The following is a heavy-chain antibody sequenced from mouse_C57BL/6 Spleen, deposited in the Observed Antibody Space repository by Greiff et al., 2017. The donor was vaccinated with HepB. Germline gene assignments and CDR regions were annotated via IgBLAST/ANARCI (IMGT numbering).Heavy chain of an antibody. CDR2: INPGSGGT. CDR3: ARDDYDY. V-gene: IGHV1-54*01. D-gene: IGHD2-4*01. Sequence: QVQLQQSGAELVRPGTSVKLSCKASGYTFTNYLIEWVKQRPGQGLEWIGVINPGSGGTNYNEKFKGKATLTADKSSSTAYMQLSSLTSEDSAVYFCARDDYDYWGQGTTLTVSS. CDR1: GYTFTNYL. J-gene: IGHJ2*01.